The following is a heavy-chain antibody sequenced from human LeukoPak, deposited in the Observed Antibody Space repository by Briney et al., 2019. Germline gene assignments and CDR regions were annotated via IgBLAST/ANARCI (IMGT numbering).Heavy chain of an antibody. J-gene: IGHJ4*02. CDR1: GSTFSSYA. CDR3: ARDNGFDY. Sequence: GGSLRLSCAASGSTFSSYAMHWVRQAPGKGLEWVAVISYDGSNKYYADSVKGRFTISRDNSKNTLYLQMNSLRAEDTAVYYCARDNGFDYWGQGTLVTVSS. CDR2: ISYDGSNK. V-gene: IGHV3-30*04.